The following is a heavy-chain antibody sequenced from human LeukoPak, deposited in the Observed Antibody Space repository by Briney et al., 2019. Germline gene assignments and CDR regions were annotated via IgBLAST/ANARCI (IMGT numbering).Heavy chain of an antibody. J-gene: IGHJ3*02. Sequence: PSETLSLTCTVSGASIRSGDYYRSWIRQPPGKGLDWIGYIYDSGSTYYNPSLKSRITISVDTSENRFSLKLSSVTATDTAVYYCARDCSGGSCYGAFDIWGQGTMVTVSS. CDR2: IYDSGST. D-gene: IGHD2-15*01. CDR1: GASIRSGDYY. V-gene: IGHV4-30-4*01. CDR3: ARDCSGGSCYGAFDI.